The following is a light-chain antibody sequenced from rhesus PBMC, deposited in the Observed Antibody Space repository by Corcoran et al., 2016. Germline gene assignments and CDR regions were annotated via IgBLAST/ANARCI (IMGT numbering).Light chain of an antibody. CDR2: WAS. J-gene: IGKJ2*01. V-gene: IGKV4-1*01. CDR1: QSLLYSSNNKNY. CDR3: QQYYSSPYS. Sequence: DIVMTQSPDSLAVSLGERVTINCKSSQSLLYSSNNKNYLAWYQQKPGQAPKLLISWASTRESGVPNRVSGSGSGTDFTLTISGLQAEDVAVYYCQQYYSSPYSFGQGTKVEIK.